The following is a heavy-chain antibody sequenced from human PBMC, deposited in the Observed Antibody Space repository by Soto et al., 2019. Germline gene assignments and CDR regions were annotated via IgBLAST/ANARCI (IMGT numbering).Heavy chain of an antibody. Sequence: GGSLRISCAASGFTFSSYWMSWVRQAPGKGLEWVANIKQDGSEKYYVDSVKGRFTISRDNAKNSLYLQMNSLRAEDTAVYYCARWRFGTTGYYYYGMDVWGQGTTVTVSS. J-gene: IGHJ6*02. V-gene: IGHV3-7*01. D-gene: IGHD3-10*01. CDR1: GFTFSSYW. CDR3: ARWRFGTTGYYYYGMDV. CDR2: IKQDGSEK.